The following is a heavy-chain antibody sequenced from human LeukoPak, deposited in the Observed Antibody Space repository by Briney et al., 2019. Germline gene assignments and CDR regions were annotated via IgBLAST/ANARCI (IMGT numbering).Heavy chain of an antibody. CDR3: AAPRSGSGFILDY. Sequence: PGGSLRLSCVVSGITFSSYAMSWVRQAPEKGLEWVSAISGSGGTTYYADSVKGRFTISRDNSKNTLYLQMNSLRAEDTAVYYCAAPRSGSGFILDYWGQGTLVTVSS. D-gene: IGHD6-19*01. CDR1: GITFSSYA. V-gene: IGHV3-23*01. J-gene: IGHJ4*02. CDR2: ISGSGGTT.